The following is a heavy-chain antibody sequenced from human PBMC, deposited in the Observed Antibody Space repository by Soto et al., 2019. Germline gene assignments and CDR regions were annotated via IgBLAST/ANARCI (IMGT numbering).Heavy chain of an antibody. Sequence: PSPTLYVTRNVSDDSIRSGTYYWPCIRQPQWRGLEWIGCLSHFGTTDYNPSLKSRVTTSRDASKNQFSLKLTSMTAADTAVYYCATGRSDSGWYGEHFWGQGTRVTVSS. J-gene: IGHJ4*02. D-gene: IGHD6-19*01. CDR2: LSHFGTT. V-gene: IGHV4-39*01. CDR1: DDSIRSGTYY. CDR3: ATGRSDSGWYGEHF.